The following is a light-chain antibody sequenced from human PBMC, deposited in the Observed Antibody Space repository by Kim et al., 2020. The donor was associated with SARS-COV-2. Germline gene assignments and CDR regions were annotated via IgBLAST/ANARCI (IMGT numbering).Light chain of an antibody. CDR1: QTVGSH. CDR3: QQTYSIPT. CDR2: GAS. Sequence: DVQMTQSPLSLSASVGDTVTITCLASQTVGSHLNWFQQKPGKVPKLLIFGASNLQRGAPSRFSGSGSGTDFTLTISSLQPEDFVTYYCQQTYSIPTFGPGTKVDIK. V-gene: IGKV1-39*01. J-gene: IGKJ1*01.